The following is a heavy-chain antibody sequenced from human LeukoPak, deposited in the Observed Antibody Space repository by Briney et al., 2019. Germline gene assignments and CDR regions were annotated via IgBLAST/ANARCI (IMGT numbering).Heavy chain of an antibody. V-gene: IGHV3-7*04. CDR1: GFTFNSYW. Sequence: PGGSLRLSCAASGFTFNSYWMSWVRQAPGKGLEWVANIKQDGSEKYYVDSVKGRFTISRDNTKNSLYLQMNSLRAEDTAVYYCARELAVAGFDYWDQGTLVTVSS. CDR2: IKQDGSEK. CDR3: ARELAVAGFDY. J-gene: IGHJ4*02. D-gene: IGHD6-19*01.